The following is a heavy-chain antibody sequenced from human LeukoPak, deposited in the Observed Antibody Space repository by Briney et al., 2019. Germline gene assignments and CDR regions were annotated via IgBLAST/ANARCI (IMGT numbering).Heavy chain of an antibody. CDR1: GYSFTSYW. CDR3: ARRHCSSTSCYFDY. Sequence: GESLKISCKGSGYSFTSYWIGWVRQMPGKGLEWMGIIYPGDSNTKYSPSVQGQVAISDDKSISTAYLQWSSLKASDTAMYYCARRHCSSTSCYFDYWGQGTLVTVSS. V-gene: IGHV5-51*01. D-gene: IGHD2-2*01. J-gene: IGHJ4*02. CDR2: IYPGDSNT.